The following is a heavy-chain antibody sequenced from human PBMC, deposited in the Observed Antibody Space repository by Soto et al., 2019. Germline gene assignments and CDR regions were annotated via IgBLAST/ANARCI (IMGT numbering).Heavy chain of an antibody. CDR1: GFTFSSYS. D-gene: IGHD1-20*01. Sequence: GGSLRLSCAASGFTFSSYSMNWVRQAPGKGLEWVSSISSSSSYIYYADSVKGRFTISRDNAKNSLYLQMNSLRAEDTAVYYGARDALTGTDAFDIWGQGTMVTVSS. J-gene: IGHJ3*02. CDR2: ISSSSSYI. V-gene: IGHV3-21*01. CDR3: ARDALTGTDAFDI.